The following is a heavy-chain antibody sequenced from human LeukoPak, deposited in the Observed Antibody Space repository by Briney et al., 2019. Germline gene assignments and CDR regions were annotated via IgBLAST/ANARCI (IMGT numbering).Heavy chain of an antibody. Sequence: PGGSLRLSCAASGFTVSSNYMSWVRQAPGKGLEWVSAISGSGGSTYYADSVKGRFTISRDNSKNTLYLQMNSLRAEDTAVYYCAKGLKWLVRDDAFDIWGQGTMVAVSS. V-gene: IGHV3-23*01. D-gene: IGHD6-19*01. CDR1: GFTVSSNY. CDR3: AKGLKWLVRDDAFDI. CDR2: ISGSGGST. J-gene: IGHJ3*02.